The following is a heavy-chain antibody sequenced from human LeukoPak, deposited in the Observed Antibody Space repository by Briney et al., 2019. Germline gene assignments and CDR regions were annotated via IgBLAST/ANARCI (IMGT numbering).Heavy chain of an antibody. D-gene: IGHD6-13*01. V-gene: IGHV4-34*01. CDR1: GGSFSGYY. J-gene: IGHJ4*02. CDR2: INHSGST. Sequence: SQTLSLTCAVYGGSFSGYYWSWIRQPPGKGLEWIGEINHSGSTNYNPSLKSRVTISVDTSKNQFSLKLSSVTAADTAVYYCATLPRIAAPNWGQGTLVTVSS. CDR3: ATLPRIAAPN.